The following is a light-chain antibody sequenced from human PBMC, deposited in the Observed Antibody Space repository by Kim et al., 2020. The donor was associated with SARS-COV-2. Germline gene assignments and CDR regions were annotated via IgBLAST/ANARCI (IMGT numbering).Light chain of an antibody. Sequence: PGPTVTLTCASGTGAVTITYYPHWLLQKPGQAPRSLIYSTNNKHSWSPAQFSGALLGGKAALTLSGVQPEDEAEYHCFLYYGGSWVFGGGTKLTVL. CDR2: STN. CDR1: TGAVTITYY. J-gene: IGLJ3*02. CDR3: FLYYGGSWV. V-gene: IGLV7-43*01.